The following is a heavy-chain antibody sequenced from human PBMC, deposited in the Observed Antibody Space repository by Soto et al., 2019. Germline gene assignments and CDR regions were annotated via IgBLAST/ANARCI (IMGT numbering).Heavy chain of an antibody. CDR1: GYTFTSYG. CDR2: ISAYNGNT. J-gene: IGHJ4*02. V-gene: IGHV1-18*01. D-gene: IGHD3-10*01. Sequence: GASVKVSCKASGYTFTSYGISWVRQAPGQGLEWMGWISAYNGNTNYAQKLQGRVTMTTDTSTSTAYMELRSLRSDDTAVYYCARDYGSGSYPYYFDYWGQGTLVTVSS. CDR3: ARDYGSGSYPYYFDY.